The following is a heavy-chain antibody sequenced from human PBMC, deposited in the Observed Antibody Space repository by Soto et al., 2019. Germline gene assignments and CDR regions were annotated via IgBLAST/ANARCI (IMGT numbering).Heavy chain of an antibody. CDR1: GGTFSNYA. J-gene: IGHJ6*02. CDR2: IIPIFGTA. V-gene: IGHV1-69*12. D-gene: IGHD4-4*01. Sequence: QVQLVQSGAEVKKPGSSVKVSCKASGGTFSNYAISWVRQAPGQGLEWMGGIIPIFGTADYAQKFQGSVTTTADASTSTPYLELSSVRSEDTAVYYCAIHSNRKIPFYYYYGMDGWGQGTTVTLSS. CDR3: AIHSNRKIPFYYYYGMDG.